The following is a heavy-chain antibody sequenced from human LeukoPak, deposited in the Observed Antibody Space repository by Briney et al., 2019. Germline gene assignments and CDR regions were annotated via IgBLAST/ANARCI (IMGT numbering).Heavy chain of an antibody. V-gene: IGHV3-7*01. J-gene: IGHJ6*03. CDR3: ARSELGYNYHYMDV. CDR2: INLDGNGR. CDR1: GFFFSNYW. D-gene: IGHD3-10*01. Sequence: GGSPRLSCAASGFFFSNYWMSWVRQAQGKGLEWVANINLDGNGRFYVDSVKGRFTISRDNNKKSVYLQMNSLRAEDTAVYYCARSELGYNYHYMDVWGKGTTVTISS.